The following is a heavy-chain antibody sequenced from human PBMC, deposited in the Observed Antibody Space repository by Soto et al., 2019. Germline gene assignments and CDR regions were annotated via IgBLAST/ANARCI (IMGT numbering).Heavy chain of an antibody. J-gene: IGHJ4*02. Sequence: SETLSLTCAVSGYSSRSGYYWAWIRQPPGKGLEYIGSIYHSGGTFYNPSLKSRITMSVDTSKKQFSLRLTAVTAADTAVYFCAGTDSYTSGLDYWGQGSVVTVSS. V-gene: IGHV4-38-2*01. CDR1: GYSSRSGYY. D-gene: IGHD6-25*01. CDR3: AGTDSYTSGLDY. CDR2: IYHSGGT.